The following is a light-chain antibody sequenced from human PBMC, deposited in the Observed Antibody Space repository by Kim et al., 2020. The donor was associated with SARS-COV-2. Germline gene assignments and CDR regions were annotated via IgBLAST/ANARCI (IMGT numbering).Light chain of an antibody. CDR1: QNIDNW. CDR3: QQYETYWT. J-gene: IGKJ1*01. V-gene: IGKV1-5*03. CDR2: KAS. Sequence: DIQMTQSPSTLSASVGDRVTITCRACQNIDNWLAWYQQKPGKAPNLLIYKASRLHSGVPSRFSGSGSGTEFTLTISSLQPDDFAIYFCQQYETYWTFGLGTKVDIK.